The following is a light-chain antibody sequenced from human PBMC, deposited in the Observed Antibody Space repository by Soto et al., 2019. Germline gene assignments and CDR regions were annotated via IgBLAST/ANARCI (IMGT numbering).Light chain of an antibody. V-gene: IGLV1-40*01. J-gene: IGLJ3*02. CDR1: TSNIGAAYA. CDR3: QSYDSRLSGSVL. CDR2: GTT. Sequence: QLVLTQPPSVSGAPGQRITISCTGNTSNIGAAYAVHWYKQLPGTVPKLLIYGTTNRPSGVPDRFSGSRSGSSASLAITGLQAEDEADYFCQSYDSRLSGSVLFGGGTKVTVL.